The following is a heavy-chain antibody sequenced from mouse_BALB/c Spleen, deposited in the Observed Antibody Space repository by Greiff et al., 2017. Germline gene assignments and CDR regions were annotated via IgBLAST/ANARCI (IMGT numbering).Heavy chain of an antibody. Sequence: EVKLVESGGGLVQPGGSRKLSCAASGFTFSSFGMHWVRQAPEKGLEWVAYISSGSSTIYYADTVKGRFTISRDNPKNTLFLQMTSLRSEDTAMYYCARGGYDGFDYWGQGTTLTVSS. CDR2: ISSGSSTI. J-gene: IGHJ2*01. CDR1: GFTFSSFG. V-gene: IGHV5-17*02. CDR3: ARGGYDGFDY. D-gene: IGHD2-14*01.